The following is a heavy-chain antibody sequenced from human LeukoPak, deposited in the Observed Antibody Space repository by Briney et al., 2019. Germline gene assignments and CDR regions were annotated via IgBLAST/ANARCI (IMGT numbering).Heavy chain of an antibody. J-gene: IGHJ4*02. CDR1: RFTFSSYS. CDR3: ARAMGGGYDGRSGY. Sequence: GWSLRLSCAASRFTFSSYSMNWVRQAPGKGREGVSSISRSSSYIYYADSVKGRFTISRDSDKNSLYLQMNRLRAEDTAVYYFARAMGGGYDGRSGYWGRGTLVTVSS. CDR2: ISRSSSYI. D-gene: IGHD5-12*01. V-gene: IGHV3-21*01.